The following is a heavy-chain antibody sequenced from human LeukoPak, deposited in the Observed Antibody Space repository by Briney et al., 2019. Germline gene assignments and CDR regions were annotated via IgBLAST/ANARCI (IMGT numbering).Heavy chain of an antibody. Sequence: GGSLRLSCAASGFTFSNHGMNWVRQAPGKGLEWLSGVSPPGGGTYYADSVKGRFIISRDDSKNTLSLQMNSLRAEDTAVYYCAKVLRYFDWLSPFDYWGQGTLVTVSS. V-gene: IGHV3-23*01. CDR2: VSPPGGGT. D-gene: IGHD3-9*01. CDR3: AKVLRYFDWLSPFDY. J-gene: IGHJ4*02. CDR1: GFTFSNHG.